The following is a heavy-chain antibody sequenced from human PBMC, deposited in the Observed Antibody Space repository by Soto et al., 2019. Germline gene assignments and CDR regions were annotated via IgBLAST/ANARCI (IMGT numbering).Heavy chain of an antibody. V-gene: IGHV4-39*01. D-gene: IGHD2-2*02. CDR2: IYYSGST. CDR1: GGSISSSSYY. Sequence: QLQLQESGPGLVKPSETLSLTCTVSGGSISSSSYYWGWIRQPPGKGLEWIGSIYYSGSTYYNPSLKSRVTISVDTSKDQFSLKLSSVTAADTAVYYCAGIPAAIGVGWFDPWGQGTLVTVSS. CDR3: AGIPAAIGVGWFDP. J-gene: IGHJ5*02.